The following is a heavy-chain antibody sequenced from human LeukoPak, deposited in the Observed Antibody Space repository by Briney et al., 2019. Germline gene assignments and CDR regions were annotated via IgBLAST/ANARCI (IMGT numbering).Heavy chain of an antibody. Sequence: SETLSLTCSVSGVSISNYYWSWIRQPAGKGLEWIGRASTSGSTYYSPSLKSRVTMSLATSKNQFSLRLDSVTAADTAVYYCARNSGYYDYWGPGTLVTVSS. J-gene: IGHJ4*02. CDR3: ARNSGYYDY. V-gene: IGHV4-4*07. D-gene: IGHD3-22*01. CDR1: GVSISNYY. CDR2: ASTSGST.